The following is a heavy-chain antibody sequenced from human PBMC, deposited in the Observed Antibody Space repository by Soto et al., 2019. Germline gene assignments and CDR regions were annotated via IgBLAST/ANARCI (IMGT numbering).Heavy chain of an antibody. V-gene: IGHV4-59*01. D-gene: IGHD1-26*01. Sequence: SETLSLTCTVSGGSISSYYWSWVRQPPGKGLEWIGYIYYSGLTNYNPSLKSRGTMALDMSKNQFSLKLSSVTAADTAVYYCARAWSGSYEYYFDYWGQGTVVTVS. CDR3: ARAWSGSYEYYFDY. CDR1: GGSISSYY. CDR2: IYYSGLT. J-gene: IGHJ4*02.